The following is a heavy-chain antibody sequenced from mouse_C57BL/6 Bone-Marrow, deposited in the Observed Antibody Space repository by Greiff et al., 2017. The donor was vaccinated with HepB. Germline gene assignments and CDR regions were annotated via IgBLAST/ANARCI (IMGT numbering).Heavy chain of an antibody. J-gene: IGHJ2*01. D-gene: IGHD1-1*01. V-gene: IGHV3-6*01. CDR2: ISYDGSN. Sequence: ESGPGLVKPSQSLSLTCSVTGYSITSGYYWNWIRQFPGNKLEWMGYISYDGSNNYNPSLKNRISITRDTSKNQFFLKLNSVTTEDTATYYCARYGSSIYFDYWGQGTTLTVSS. CDR1: GYSITSGYY. CDR3: ARYGSSIYFDY.